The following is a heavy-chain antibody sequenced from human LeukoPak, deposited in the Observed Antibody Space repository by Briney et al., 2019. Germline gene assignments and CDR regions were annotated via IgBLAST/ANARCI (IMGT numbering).Heavy chain of an antibody. CDR3: ARGLDTAKVGY. CDR2: IHPSGST. Sequence: SETLSLTCTVSGASISEYYWTWIRQPPGKGLEWLGHIHPSGSTYCNPSLRSRVTVSVDTPKNQFSLTLSSVTAADTAMYFCARGLDTAKVGYWGQGTLVTVSS. CDR1: GASISEYY. J-gene: IGHJ4*02. D-gene: IGHD5-18*01. V-gene: IGHV4-4*08.